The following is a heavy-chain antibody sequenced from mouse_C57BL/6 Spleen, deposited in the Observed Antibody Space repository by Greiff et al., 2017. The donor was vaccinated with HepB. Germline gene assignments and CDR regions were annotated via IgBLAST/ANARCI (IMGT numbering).Heavy chain of an antibody. CDR2: IDPEDGDT. Sequence: EVQLQESGAELVRPGASVKLSCTASGFNIKDYYMHWVKQRPEQGLEWIGRIDPEDGDTEYAPKFQGKATMTVDKSSSTAYMQLSSLTSEDSAVYYCARSGGYYGSSYDWYFDVWGTGTTVTVSS. D-gene: IGHD1-1*01. J-gene: IGHJ1*03. CDR1: GFNIKDYY. V-gene: IGHV14-1*01. CDR3: ARSGGYYGSSYDWYFDV.